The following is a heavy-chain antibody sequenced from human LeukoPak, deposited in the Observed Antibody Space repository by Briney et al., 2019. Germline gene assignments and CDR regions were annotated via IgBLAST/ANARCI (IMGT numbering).Heavy chain of an antibody. J-gene: IGHJ4*02. V-gene: IGHV1-18*01. CDR2: ISAYNGNT. CDR3: ARVGQRARYDYVWGSYRYPPPFDY. Sequence: GASVKVSCKASGYTFTSYGISWVRQAPGQGLEWMGWISAYNGNTNYAQKLQGRVTMTTDTSTSTAYMELRSLRSDDTAVYYCARVGQRARYDYVWGSYRYPPPFDYWGQGTLVSVSS. CDR1: GYTFTSYG. D-gene: IGHD3-16*02.